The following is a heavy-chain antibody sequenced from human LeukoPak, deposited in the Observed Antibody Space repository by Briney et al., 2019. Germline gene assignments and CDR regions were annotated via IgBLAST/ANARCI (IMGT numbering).Heavy chain of an antibody. CDR1: GFTFSDYG. D-gene: IGHD4-17*01. CDR3: AKFKGYGDFDY. Sequence: GGSLRLSCAASGFTFSDYGMHWVRQAPGKGLEWVAVISYDGSNKNYADSVKGRFTISRDNSKNTLYLQMNSLRAEDTAVYYCAKFKGYGDFDYWGQGTLVTVSS. J-gene: IGHJ4*02. V-gene: IGHV3-30*18. CDR2: ISYDGSNK.